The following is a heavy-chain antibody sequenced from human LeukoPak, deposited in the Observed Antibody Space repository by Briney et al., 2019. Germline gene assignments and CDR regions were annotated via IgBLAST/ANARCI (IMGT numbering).Heavy chain of an antibody. J-gene: IGHJ3*02. V-gene: IGHV4-4*07. D-gene: IGHD2-2*01. CDR3: ARRAGYCSSTSCYDAFDI. Sequence: PSETLSLTCTVSGGSISSYYWSWIRQPAGKGLEWIGRIYTSGSTNYNPSLKSRVTMSVDTSKNQFSLKLSSVTAADTAVYYCARRAGYCSSTSCYDAFDIWGQGTMVTVSS. CDR1: GGSISSYY. CDR2: IYTSGST.